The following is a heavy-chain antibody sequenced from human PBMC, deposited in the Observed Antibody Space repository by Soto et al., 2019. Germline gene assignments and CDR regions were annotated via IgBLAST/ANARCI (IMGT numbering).Heavy chain of an antibody. CDR1: GYSFTSYW. CDR2: IYPGDSDT. CDR3: ARQAYSSGWYAGV. D-gene: IGHD6-19*01. V-gene: IGHV5-51*01. J-gene: IGHJ4*02. Sequence: RGSLKISCKGSGYSFTSYWIGWVRQMPGKGLEWMGIIYPGDSDTRYSPSFQGQVTISADKSISTAYLQWSSLKASDTAMYYCARQAYSSGWYAGVWGQGTLVTVSS.